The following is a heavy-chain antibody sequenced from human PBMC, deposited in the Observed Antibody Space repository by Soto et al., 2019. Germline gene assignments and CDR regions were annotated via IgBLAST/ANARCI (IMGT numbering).Heavy chain of an antibody. J-gene: IGHJ4*02. V-gene: IGHV4-39*01. D-gene: IGHD2-15*01. CDR2: IYYSGST. Sequence: PSETLSLTCTVSGGSISSSSYYWGWIRQPPGKGLEWIGSIYYSGSTYYNPSLKSRVTISVDTSKNQFSLKLSSVTAADTAVYYCARLRYCSGGSCYSNQELRIYYFDYWGQGTLVTAPQ. CDR3: ARLRYCSGGSCYSNQELRIYYFDY. CDR1: GGSISSSSYY.